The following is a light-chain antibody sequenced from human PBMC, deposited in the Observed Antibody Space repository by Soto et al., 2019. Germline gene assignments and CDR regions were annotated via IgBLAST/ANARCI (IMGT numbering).Light chain of an antibody. J-gene: IGKJ3*01. V-gene: IGKV3-20*01. CDR3: QQYGSSPLIT. CDR1: QSVSSSY. CDR2: GAS. Sequence: EIVLTQSPGTLSLSPGERATLSCRARQSVSSSYLAWYQQKPGQAPRLLIYGASSRATGIPDRFSGSGSGTDFTLTISRLEAEDFAVYDCQQYGSSPLITVRRGPKVDIK.